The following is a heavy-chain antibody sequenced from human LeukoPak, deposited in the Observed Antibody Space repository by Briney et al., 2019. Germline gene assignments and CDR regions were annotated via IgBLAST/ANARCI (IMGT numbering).Heavy chain of an antibody. V-gene: IGHV3-64*01. J-gene: IGHJ6*02. D-gene: IGHD1-26*01. Sequence: PGGFLRLSCAASGFTFSSYAMHWVRQAPGKGLEYVSAISSNGGSTYYANSVKGRFTISRDNSKNTLYLQMGSLRAEDMAVYYCARVYGSYYYYGMDVWGQGTTVTVSS. CDR2: ISSNGGST. CDR1: GFTFSSYA. CDR3: ARVYGSYYYYGMDV.